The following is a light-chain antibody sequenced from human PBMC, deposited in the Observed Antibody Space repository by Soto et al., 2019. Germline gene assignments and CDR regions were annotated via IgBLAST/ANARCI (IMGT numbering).Light chain of an antibody. CDR1: QSISIY. V-gene: IGKV1-39*01. Sequence: DIQMTQSPSSLSASVGDRDTITCRASQSISIYLNWYQQTPGKAPKLLIYGASTLQSGVPSRFSGSGSGTDFTLTISSLQPEDFATYYCQQTSSPPWTFGQGTKVEIK. J-gene: IGKJ1*01. CDR2: GAS. CDR3: QQTSSPPWT.